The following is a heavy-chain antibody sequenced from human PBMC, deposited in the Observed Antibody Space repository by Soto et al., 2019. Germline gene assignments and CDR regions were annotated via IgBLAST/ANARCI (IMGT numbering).Heavy chain of an antibody. D-gene: IGHD5-12*01. CDR2: ISSSSSYI. V-gene: IGHV3-21*01. Sequence: EVQLVESGGGLVKPGGSLRLSCAASGFTFSSYSMNWVRQAPGKGLEWVSSISSSSSYIYYADSVKGRFTISRDNAKNSLYLQMNSLRAEDTAVYYCARDPDMATITGDYWGQGTLVTVSS. J-gene: IGHJ4*02. CDR3: ARDPDMATITGDY. CDR1: GFTFSSYS.